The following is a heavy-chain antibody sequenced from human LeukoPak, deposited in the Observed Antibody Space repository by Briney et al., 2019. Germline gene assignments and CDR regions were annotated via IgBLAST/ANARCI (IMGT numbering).Heavy chain of an antibody. J-gene: IGHJ4*02. V-gene: IGHV4-31*03. Sequence: SETLSLTCTVSGGSISSGGYYWSWIRQHPGKGLEWIGYIYYSGSTYYNPSLKSRVTISVDTSKNQFSLKLSSVTAADTAVYYCARGQYNWNADYWGQGTLVTVSS. CDR2: IYYSGST. CDR3: ARGQYNWNADY. D-gene: IGHD1-20*01. CDR1: GGSISSGGYY.